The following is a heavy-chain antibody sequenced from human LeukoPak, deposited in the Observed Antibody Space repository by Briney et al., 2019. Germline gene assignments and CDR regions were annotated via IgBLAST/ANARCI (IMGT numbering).Heavy chain of an antibody. CDR3: ATQGRGEQLVEYYFDY. D-gene: IGHD6-13*01. CDR1: GGTFSSYA. CDR2: IIPIFGTA. J-gene: IGHJ4*02. Sequence: SVKVSCKASGGTFSSYAISWVRQAPGRGLEWMGGIIPIFGTANYAQKFQGRVTITADESTSTAYMGLSSLRSEDTAVYYCATQGRGEQLVEYYFDYWGQGTLVTVSS. V-gene: IGHV1-69*13.